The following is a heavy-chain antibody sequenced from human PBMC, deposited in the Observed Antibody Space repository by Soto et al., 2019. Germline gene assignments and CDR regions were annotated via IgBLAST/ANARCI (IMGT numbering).Heavy chain of an antibody. Sequence: EVQLVESGGGLVKPGGSLRLSCAASGFTFSSYSMNWVRQAPGKGLEWVSSISSSSSYIYYADSVKGRFTISRDNXKXXLYQQMNSLRAEDTAVYYCARDPGDSYDSYYGMGVWGQGTTVTVSS. CDR1: GFTFSSYS. CDR2: ISSSSSYI. CDR3: ARDPGDSYDSYYGMGV. D-gene: IGHD5-18*01. J-gene: IGHJ6*02. V-gene: IGHV3-21*01.